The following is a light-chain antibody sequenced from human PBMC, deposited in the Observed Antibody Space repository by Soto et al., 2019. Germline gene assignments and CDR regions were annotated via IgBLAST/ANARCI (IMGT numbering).Light chain of an antibody. Sequence: DIHMTQSPSTLSASVGDRVTITCRASQSISIWLAWYQQKPGKAPNLLIYNTSSLETGVPSRFSGSGSGTELTLNISSLQPDDFATYYCQHWNDYSWTFGQGTKVEVK. CDR1: QSISIW. J-gene: IGKJ1*01. CDR2: NTS. CDR3: QHWNDYSWT. V-gene: IGKV1-5*03.